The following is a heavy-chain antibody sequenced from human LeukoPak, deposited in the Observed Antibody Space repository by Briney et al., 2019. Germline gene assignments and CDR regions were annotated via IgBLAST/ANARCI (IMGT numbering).Heavy chain of an antibody. D-gene: IGHD5-18*01. V-gene: IGHV1-69*13. CDR2: IIPIFGKA. Sequence: GASEKVSCKASGGTFSSYAISWVRQAPGQGLEWMGGIIPIFGKANYAQKFQGRVTITADESTSTDYMVLSSLRSEDTAVYYCTTRAGYSYGHIDYWGQGTLVTVSS. CDR3: TTRAGYSYGHIDY. CDR1: GGTFSSYA. J-gene: IGHJ4*02.